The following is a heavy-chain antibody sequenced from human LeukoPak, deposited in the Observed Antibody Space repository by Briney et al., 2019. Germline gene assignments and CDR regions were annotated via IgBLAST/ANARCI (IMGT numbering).Heavy chain of an antibody. Sequence: GGSLRLSCAASGFTFSSYAMSWVRQAPGKGLEWASAISGSGGSTYYADSVKGRFTISRDNSKNTLYLQMNSLRAEDTAVYYCAKWNLWFGEQGDYWGQGTLVTVSS. D-gene: IGHD3-10*01. J-gene: IGHJ4*02. CDR1: GFTFSSYA. CDR2: ISGSGGST. CDR3: AKWNLWFGEQGDY. V-gene: IGHV3-23*01.